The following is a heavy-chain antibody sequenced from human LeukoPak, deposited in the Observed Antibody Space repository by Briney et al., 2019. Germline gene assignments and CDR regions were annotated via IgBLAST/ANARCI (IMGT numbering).Heavy chain of an antibody. CDR3: ARETSSPYYDFWSGYFDY. CDR2: IIPIFGTA. Sequence: SVKVSCKASGGTFSSYAISWVRQAPGQGLEWRGGIIPIFGTANYAQKFQGRVTITTDESTSTAYMELSSLRSEDTAVYYCARETSSPYYDFWSGYFDYWGQGTLVTVSS. CDR1: GGTFSSYA. D-gene: IGHD3-3*01. J-gene: IGHJ4*02. V-gene: IGHV1-69*05.